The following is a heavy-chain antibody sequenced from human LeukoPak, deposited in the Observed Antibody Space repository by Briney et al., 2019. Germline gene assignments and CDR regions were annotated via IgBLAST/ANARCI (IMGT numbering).Heavy chain of an antibody. V-gene: IGHV3-23*01. CDR2: ISGSGGST. CDR3: ARDLGDYVWGSYRQRGFDS. J-gene: IGHJ4*02. CDR1: GFTFSSYA. D-gene: IGHD3-16*02. Sequence: PGGSLRLSCAASGFTFSSYAMSWVRQAPGKGLEWVSAISGSGGSTYYADSVKGRFTISRDNAKNSLYLKMNSLRAEDTAVFYCARDLGDYVWGSYRQRGFDSWGQGTLVTVSS.